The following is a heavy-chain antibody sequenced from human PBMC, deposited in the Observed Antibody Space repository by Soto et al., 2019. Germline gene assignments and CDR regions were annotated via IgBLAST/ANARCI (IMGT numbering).Heavy chain of an antibody. J-gene: IGHJ4*02. D-gene: IGHD3-10*01. CDR3: ARDAYASGDY. CDR2: IWNDGSNK. CDR1: GFTISSYG. V-gene: IGHV3-33*01. Sequence: GGSLRLSCAASGFTISSYGMHWVRQAPGKGLEWVAVIWNDGSNKYYADSVKGRFTVSRDESENTVYLQMNSLRIEDTAVYYCARDAYASGDYWGQGALVTVSS.